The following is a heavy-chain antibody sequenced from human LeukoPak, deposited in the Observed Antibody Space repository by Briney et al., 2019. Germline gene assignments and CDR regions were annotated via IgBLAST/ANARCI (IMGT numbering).Heavy chain of an antibody. D-gene: IGHD5-24*01. CDR2: ISSSSSYI. V-gene: IGHV3-21*04. J-gene: IGHJ4*02. CDR3: AKDDRWLQFCC. CDR1: GFTFSSYS. Sequence: SGGSLRLSCAASGFTFSSYSMNWVRQAPGKGLEWVSSISSSSSYIYYADSVKGRFTISRDNAKNSLYLQMNSLRAEDTAVYYCAKDDRWLQFCCWGQGTLVTVSA.